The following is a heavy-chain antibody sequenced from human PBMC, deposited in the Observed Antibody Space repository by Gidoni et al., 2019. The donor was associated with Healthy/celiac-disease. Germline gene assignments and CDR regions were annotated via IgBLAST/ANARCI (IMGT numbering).Heavy chain of an antibody. CDR2: ISGSGGST. V-gene: IGHV3-23*01. CDR1: GFTFSSYA. CDR3: AKDPGGGTGYWDNWFDP. D-gene: IGHD3-9*01. J-gene: IGHJ5*02. Sequence: EVQLLESGGGLVQPGGSLRLSCAASGFTFSSYAMSWVRQAPGKGLEWVSAISGSGGSTYYADSVKGRFTISRDNSKNTLYLQMNSLRAEDTAVYYCAKDPGGGTGYWDNWFDPWGQGTLVTVSS.